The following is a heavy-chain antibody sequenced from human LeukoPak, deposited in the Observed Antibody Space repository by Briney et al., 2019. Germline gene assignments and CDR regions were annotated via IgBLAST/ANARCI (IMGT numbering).Heavy chain of an antibody. CDR1: GGSIGSGDYY. J-gene: IGHJ6*02. CDR3: ARDPFITMVRGVPRGYYYGMDV. Sequence: SETLSLTCTVSGGSIGSGDYYWSWIRQPPGKGLEWIGYIYYSGSTYYNPSLKSRVTISVDTSKDQFSLKLSSVTAADTAVYYCARDPFITMVRGVPRGYYYGMDVWGQGTTVTVSS. V-gene: IGHV4-30-4*01. D-gene: IGHD3-10*01. CDR2: IYYSGST.